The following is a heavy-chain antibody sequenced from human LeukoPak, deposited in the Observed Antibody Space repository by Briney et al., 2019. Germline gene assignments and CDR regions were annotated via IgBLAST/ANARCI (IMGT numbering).Heavy chain of an antibody. CDR1: GGSISSYY. V-gene: IGHV4-59*01. Sequence: PSETLSLTCTVSGGSISSYYWSWIRQPPGKGLEWIGYIYYSGSTNYNPSLKSRVTISVDTSKNQFSLKLSSVTAADTAVYYCARWGNYYDSGVYYSFAYGGQEPWATV. D-gene: IGHD3-22*01. J-gene: IGHJ4*02. CDR2: IYYSGST. CDR3: ARWGNYYDSGVYYSFAY.